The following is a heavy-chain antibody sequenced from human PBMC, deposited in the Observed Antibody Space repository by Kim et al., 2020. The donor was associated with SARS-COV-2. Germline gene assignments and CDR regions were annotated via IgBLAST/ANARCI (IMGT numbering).Heavy chain of an antibody. J-gene: IGHJ2*01. V-gene: IGHV3-9*01. CDR1: GFNFGDYA. D-gene: IGHD3-10*01. CDR2: ISWNRGTK. CDR3: AKASGDWDFEL. Sequence: GGSLRLSCAASGFNFGDYAMHWVRQAQGKGLEWVSGISWNRGTKNYVDSVKGRFTISRDNVKKYLYLQMDSLRLEDTAFYYCAKASGDWDFELWGRATLV.